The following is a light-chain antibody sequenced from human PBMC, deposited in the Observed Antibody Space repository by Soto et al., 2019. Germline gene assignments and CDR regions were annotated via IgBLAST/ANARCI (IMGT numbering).Light chain of an antibody. CDR3: SSYTHSSPLYL. CDR1: SSNIGDNP. V-gene: IGLV1-44*01. J-gene: IGLJ1*01. Sequence: QSVLTQPPSASGTPGQRVTISCSGSSSNIGDNPVNWYQQVPGAAPKLLIYINDQRPSGVPDRFSGSKSGNTASLTVSGRQAEDEADYYCSSYTHSSPLYLFGTGTKLTVL. CDR2: IND.